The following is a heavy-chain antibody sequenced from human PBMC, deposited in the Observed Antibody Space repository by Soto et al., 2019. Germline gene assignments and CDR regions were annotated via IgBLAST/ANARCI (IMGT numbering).Heavy chain of an antibody. CDR1: GFTFSSYA. CDR3: AKENLWPIGELEPEPYYFDY. D-gene: IGHD1-1*01. V-gene: IGHV3-64*04. J-gene: IGHJ4*02. CDR2: ISSNGGST. Sequence: PGGSLRLSCSASGFTFSSYAMHWVRQAPGKGLEYVSAISSNGGSTYYADSVKGRFTISRDNSKNTLYLQMNSLRAEDTAVYYCAKENLWPIGELEPEPYYFDYWGQGTLVTVSS.